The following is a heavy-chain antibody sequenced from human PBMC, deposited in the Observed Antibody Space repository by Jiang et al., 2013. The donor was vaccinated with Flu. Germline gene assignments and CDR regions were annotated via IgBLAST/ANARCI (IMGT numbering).Heavy chain of an antibody. CDR1: SYA. V-gene: IGHV1-69*10. CDR3: AGLYYYDSSGYLPFDY. J-gene: IGHJ4*02. Sequence: SYAISWVRQAPGQGLEWMGGIIPILGITNYAQKFQGRVTITADKSTSTAYMELSSLRSEDTAVYYCAGLYYYDSSGYLPFDYWGQGTLVTVSS. CDR2: IIPILGIT. D-gene: IGHD3-22*01.